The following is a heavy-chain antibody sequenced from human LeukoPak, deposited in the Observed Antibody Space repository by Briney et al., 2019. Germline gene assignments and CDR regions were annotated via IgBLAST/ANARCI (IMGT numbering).Heavy chain of an antibody. CDR3: ARATTLNCSGGSCYSVWFDP. CDR2: INAHSGGT. J-gene: IGHJ5*02. V-gene: IGHV1-2*02. CDR1: GYTFTGYY. D-gene: IGHD2-15*01. Sequence: GASVKVSCKPSGYTFTGYYLHWVRQAPGQGLEWMGWINAHSGGTDYAQKFQGRVTMTRDTSISTAYMELSRLRSDDTVVYYCARATTLNCSGGSCYSVWFDPWGQGTLVTVSS.